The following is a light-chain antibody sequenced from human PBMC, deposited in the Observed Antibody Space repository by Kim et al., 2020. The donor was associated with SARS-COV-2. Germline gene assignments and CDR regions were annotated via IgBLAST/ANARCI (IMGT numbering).Light chain of an antibody. CDR1: QSISSNY. Sequence: EIVLTQSPGPLSLSPGERATLSCRASQSISSNYLAWHQQKPGQAPRLLIHGASSRATGIPDRFSGSGSGTDFTLTINRLEPEDFAVFYCQQYGSSPPTFGQGTKVDIK. J-gene: IGKJ1*01. CDR3: QQYGSSPPT. V-gene: IGKV3-20*01. CDR2: GAS.